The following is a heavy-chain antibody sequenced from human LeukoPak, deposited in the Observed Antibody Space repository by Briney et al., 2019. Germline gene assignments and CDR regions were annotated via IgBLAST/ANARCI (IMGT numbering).Heavy chain of an antibody. CDR2: ICPGDSDT. Sequence: GESLQISCKGSGYSFTSYWIAWVRPMPGKGLEWMGIICPGDSDTRYSPSFQGQVTISADKSINTAYLEWSSLKASDTAIYYCARQGAAGKYYYYYMDVWGKGTTVTVSS. J-gene: IGHJ6*03. CDR1: GYSFTSYW. D-gene: IGHD6-13*01. V-gene: IGHV5-51*01. CDR3: ARQGAAGKYYYYYMDV.